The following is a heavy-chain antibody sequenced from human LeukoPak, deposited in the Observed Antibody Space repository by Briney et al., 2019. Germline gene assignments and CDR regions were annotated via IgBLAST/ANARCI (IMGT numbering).Heavy chain of an antibody. Sequence: GRSLRLSCAASGFTFDDYAMHWVRQAPGKGREWVSGISWNSGSIGYADSVKGRFTISRDNAKNSLYLQMNSLRAEDTALYYCAKDGRWLQSEDWCFDLWGRGTLVTVSS. V-gene: IGHV3-9*01. CDR1: GFTFDDYA. J-gene: IGHJ2*01. CDR2: ISWNSGSI. D-gene: IGHD5-24*01. CDR3: AKDGRWLQSEDWCFDL.